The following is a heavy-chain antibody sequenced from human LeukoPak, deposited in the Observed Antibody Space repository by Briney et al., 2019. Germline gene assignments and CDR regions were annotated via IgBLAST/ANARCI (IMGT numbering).Heavy chain of an antibody. CDR2: IKQDGSEK. D-gene: IGHD3-16*01. CDR1: GFTFSSYW. Sequence: GGSLRLSCAASGFTFSSYWMSWVRQAPGKGLEWVANIKQDGSEKDYVDSVKGRFTISRDNAKKSLYLQMNSLRAEDTAVYYCARGPSSGNALNYWVQGTLVTVSS. J-gene: IGHJ4*02. CDR3: ARGPSSGNALNY. V-gene: IGHV3-7*04.